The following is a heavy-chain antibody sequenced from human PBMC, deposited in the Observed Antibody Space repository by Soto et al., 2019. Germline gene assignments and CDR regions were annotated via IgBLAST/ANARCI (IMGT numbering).Heavy chain of an antibody. V-gene: IGHV1-3*01. CDR3: ARERAVSANFFDY. CDR2: INAGSGSS. CDR1: GYTFTRYA. J-gene: IGHJ4*02. D-gene: IGHD2-21*02. Sequence: ASVKVSCKASGYTFTRYAIHWVRQAPGQGLEWMGWINAGSGSSRYSQNFQGRVTITRDTSASTAYMELNSLVFEDTGVYFCARERAVSANFFDYWGQGTLVTVSS.